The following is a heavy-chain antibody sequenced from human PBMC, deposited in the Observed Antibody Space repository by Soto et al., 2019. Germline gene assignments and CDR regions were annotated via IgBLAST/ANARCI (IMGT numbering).Heavy chain of an antibody. CDR2: IYYSGIT. J-gene: IGHJ4*02. Sequence: SETLSLTCTVLGGFLRSYCWSRILQSPVKGLEWIGYIYYSGITNYNASLKSRVTMSVDTSKNQFSLKLNSVTAADTAVYYCARGGCSGGSCQALDYWGQGTLVTVSS. D-gene: IGHD2-15*01. CDR3: ARGGCSGGSCQALDY. CDR1: GGFLRSYC. V-gene: IGHV4-59*01.